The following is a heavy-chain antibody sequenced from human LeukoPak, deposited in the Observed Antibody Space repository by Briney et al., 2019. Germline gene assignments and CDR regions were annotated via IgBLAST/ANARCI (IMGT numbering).Heavy chain of an antibody. CDR1: GFTFSSYT. D-gene: IGHD3-22*01. CDR2: ISSSSSYI. J-gene: IGHJ4*02. V-gene: IGHV3-21*01. CDR3: ARDSYYYESGGFDF. Sequence: GGSLRLSCAASGFTFSSYTMHWVRQAPGKGLEWVSSISSSSSYIYYADSVKGRLTISRDNAKNSLYLQMNSLRAEDTAVYYCARDSYYYESGGFDFWGQGTPVTVSS.